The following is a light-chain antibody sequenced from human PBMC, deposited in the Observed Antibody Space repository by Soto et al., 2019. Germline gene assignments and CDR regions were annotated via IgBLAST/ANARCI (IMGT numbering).Light chain of an antibody. CDR2: GAS. V-gene: IGKV3-20*01. J-gene: IGKJ1*01. CDR1: QSVSSSY. Sequence: EIVLTQSPGTLSLSPGERATLSCRASQSVSSSYLAWYQQKPGQAPRLLIYGASSRVTGIPDRFSGSGSGTDFTLTISRLEPEDFEVYYCQQYGSSPRTLGQGTKVDIK. CDR3: QQYGSSPRT.